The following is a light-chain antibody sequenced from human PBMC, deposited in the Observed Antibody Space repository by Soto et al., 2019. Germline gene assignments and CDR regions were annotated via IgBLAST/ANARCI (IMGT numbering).Light chain of an antibody. J-gene: IGLJ2*01. CDR1: SGHNNYA. V-gene: IGLV4-69*01. CDR3: QTWGTGIQV. Sequence: QLVLTQSPSASASLGASVKLTCTLSSGHNNYAIAWHQQQPERGPRYLMKLNNDGSHSKGDGIPDRFSGSSSGAERYLTISRLQSEDEADYYCQTWGTGIQVFGGGTQLTVL. CDR2: LNNDGSH.